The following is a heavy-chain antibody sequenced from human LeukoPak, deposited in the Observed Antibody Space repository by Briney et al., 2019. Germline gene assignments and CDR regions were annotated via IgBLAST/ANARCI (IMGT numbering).Heavy chain of an antibody. Sequence: GGSLRLSCAASGFTFSSYAMSWVRQAPGKGLEWVSAISGSGGSTYYADSVKGRFTISRDNSKNTLYLQMNSLRAEDTAVYYCASRGGYYDSSGYGEFDYWGQGTLVTVSS. J-gene: IGHJ4*02. V-gene: IGHV3-23*01. D-gene: IGHD3-22*01. CDR2: ISGSGGST. CDR1: GFTFSSYA. CDR3: ASRGGYYDSSGYGEFDY.